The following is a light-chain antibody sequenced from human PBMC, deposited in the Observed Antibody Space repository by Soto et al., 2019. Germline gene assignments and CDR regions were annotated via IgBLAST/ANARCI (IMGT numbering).Light chain of an antibody. CDR1: QSVGSY. Sequence: EIVLTQSPATLSLSPGDGATLSCRASQSVGSYLAWYQQKPGQAPRLLIYDASSRATGIPSRFSGSGSVTDFTIKITGIETEDFEVYYCQQSNYWPSKFGQGPKVDIK. CDR3: QQSNYWPSK. J-gene: IGKJ1*01. CDR2: DAS. V-gene: IGKV3-11*01.